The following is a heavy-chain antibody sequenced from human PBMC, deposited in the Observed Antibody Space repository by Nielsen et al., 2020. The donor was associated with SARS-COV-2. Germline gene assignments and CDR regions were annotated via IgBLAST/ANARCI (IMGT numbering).Heavy chain of an antibody. J-gene: IGHJ4*02. CDR3: ARDQTAMTTPGTRLDY. CDR2: INSEGSLT. D-gene: IGHD1-1*01. V-gene: IGHV3-74*01. Sequence: VRQAPGKGLVWVSRINSEGSLTISADSVKGRFTISRDNAKNSLYLQMNSLRAEDTAVYYCARDQTAMTTPGTRLDYWGQGTLVTVSS.